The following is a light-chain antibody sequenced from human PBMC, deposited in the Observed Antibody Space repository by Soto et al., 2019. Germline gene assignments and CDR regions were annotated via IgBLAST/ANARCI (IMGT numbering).Light chain of an antibody. Sequence: EIVLTKSPGTLSLSPGERATLSCRASQSVSSNSLAWYQQKPGRAPRLLIYGASSRATGIPDRFSGSGSGTDFTLTISRLETEDFAVYYCQQYGSSPPLTFGGGTKVEIK. CDR2: GAS. J-gene: IGKJ4*01. CDR3: QQYGSSPPLT. CDR1: QSVSSNS. V-gene: IGKV3-20*01.